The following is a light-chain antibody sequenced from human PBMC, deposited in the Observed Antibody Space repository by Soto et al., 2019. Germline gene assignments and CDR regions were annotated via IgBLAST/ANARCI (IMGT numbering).Light chain of an antibody. CDR1: SSDIGAYDY. CDR2: EVN. CDR3: SSYRSSSTFYSTFYV. Sequence: QSALTQPASLSGSPGQSITISCTGTSSDIGAYDYVSWFQQHPGKAPKLMISEVNNRPSGVSNRFSGSKSGNTAYLTISGLQVEDEADYYCSSYRSSSTFYSTFYVFGTGTKVTVL. J-gene: IGLJ1*01. V-gene: IGLV2-14*01.